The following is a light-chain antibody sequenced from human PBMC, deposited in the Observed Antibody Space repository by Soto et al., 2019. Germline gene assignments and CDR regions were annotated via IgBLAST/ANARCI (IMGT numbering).Light chain of an antibody. V-gene: IGKV2-24*01. Sequence: DIVMTQTPLSSPVTRGQPASLSCRSSQSLVHSDGNTYLSWLHQRPGQPPRLLIYKVSHRLSGVPDRFSGSGAGTHFTLKISRVEAEDVGVYYCMQATQFPHYTFGQGTKLEIK. CDR1: QSLVHSDGNTY. CDR3: MQATQFPHYT. J-gene: IGKJ2*01. CDR2: KVS.